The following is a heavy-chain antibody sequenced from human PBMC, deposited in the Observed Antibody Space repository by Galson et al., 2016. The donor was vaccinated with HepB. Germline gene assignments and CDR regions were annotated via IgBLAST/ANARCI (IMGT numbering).Heavy chain of an antibody. D-gene: IGHD3-16*02. CDR1: GGSISSAGYY. CDR2: IYYGGST. CDR3: ARDNVIGNKNWFDP. J-gene: IGHJ5*02. V-gene: IGHV4-31*03. Sequence: TLSLTCTVSGGSISSAGYYWTWIRQHPVKGLEWLGYIYYGGSTYYNPSLTSRLTLSVDTSKNQFSLILTSVTAADTAVYYCARDNVIGNKNWFDPWGQGTLVTVSS.